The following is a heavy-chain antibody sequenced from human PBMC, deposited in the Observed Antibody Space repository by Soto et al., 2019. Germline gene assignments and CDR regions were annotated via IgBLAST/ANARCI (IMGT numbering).Heavy chain of an antibody. CDR3: TCITMVRGVKDSWFDP. Sequence: ASVTVSCKASGYTFTSYGISWVRQAPGKVLWVIVRISGNNTNTDYAQKRQVRVTMTTHTSTITAYMELMSLESDDTAVYYCTCITMVRGVKDSWFDPWGQGTLVTVSS. CDR1: GYTFTSYG. V-gene: IGHV1-18*04. CDR2: ISGNNTNT. J-gene: IGHJ5*02. D-gene: IGHD3-10*01.